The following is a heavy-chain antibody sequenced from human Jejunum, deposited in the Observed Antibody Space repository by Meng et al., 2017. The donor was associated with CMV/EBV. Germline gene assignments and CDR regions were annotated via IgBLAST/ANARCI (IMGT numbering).Heavy chain of an antibody. CDR3: ARVEVGITSGDY. D-gene: IGHD1-26*01. Sequence: QVHLGQSGPEVRKPGASVKVSCKTSGYTFKDYYIHWVRQAPGQGLEWMGWISAYNGNTNYAQTLQGRVTMTTDTSTSTAYMELRSLRSDDTAVYYCARVEVGITSGDYWGQGTLVTVSS. CDR1: GYTFKDYY. J-gene: IGHJ4*02. V-gene: IGHV1-18*04. CDR2: ISAYNGNT.